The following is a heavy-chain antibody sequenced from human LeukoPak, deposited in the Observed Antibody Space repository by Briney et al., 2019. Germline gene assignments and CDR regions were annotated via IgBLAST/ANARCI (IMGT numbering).Heavy chain of an antibody. J-gene: IGHJ4*02. D-gene: IGHD6-19*01. V-gene: IGHV4-4*02. CDR1: GGSISSSNW. Sequence: SETLSLTCAVSGGSISSSNWWSWVRQPPGKGLEWIGEIYHSGSTNYNPSLKSRVTISVDKSKNQFSLKLSSVTAADTAVYYCARKSSWYNRASDYWGQGTLVTVSS. CDR2: IYHSGST. CDR3: ARKSSWYNRASDY.